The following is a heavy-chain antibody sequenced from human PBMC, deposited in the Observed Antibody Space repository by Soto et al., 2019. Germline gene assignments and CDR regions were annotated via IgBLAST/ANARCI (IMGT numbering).Heavy chain of an antibody. J-gene: IGHJ4*02. CDR3: ATSYDSSGYDY. CDR2: LSGIGIST. Sequence: EVQLLESGGGLVQPGGSLRLSCAASGFTFSSYAMSWVRQAPGKGLEWGSALSGIGISTYYADTGKGRFTISRDNSRNTLYLQMNSLRAEDTAVYYCATSYDSSGYDYWGQGTLVTVSS. V-gene: IGHV3-23*01. CDR1: GFTFSSYA. D-gene: IGHD3-22*01.